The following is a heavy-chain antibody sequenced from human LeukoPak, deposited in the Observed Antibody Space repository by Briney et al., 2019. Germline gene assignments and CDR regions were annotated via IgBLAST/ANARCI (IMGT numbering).Heavy chain of an antibody. D-gene: IGHD3-3*01. J-gene: IGHJ5*02. CDR3: ARAPDDFWSDYEFDP. Sequence: SETLSLTCAVSGGSISSGGYSWSWIRQPPGKGLEWIGYIYHSGSTYYNPSLKSRVTISVDRSKNQFSLKLSSVTAADTAVYYCARAPDDFWSDYEFDPWGQGTLVTVSS. CDR2: IYHSGST. CDR1: GGSISSGGYS. V-gene: IGHV4-30-2*01.